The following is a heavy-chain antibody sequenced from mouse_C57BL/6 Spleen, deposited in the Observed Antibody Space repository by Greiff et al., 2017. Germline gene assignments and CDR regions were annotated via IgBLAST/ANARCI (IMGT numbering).Heavy chain of an antibody. CDR2: IYPADGDT. J-gene: IGHJ4*01. D-gene: IGHD2-4*01. V-gene: IGHV1-82*01. Sequence: VKLLQSGPELVKPGASVKISCKASGYAFSSYWMNWVKQRPGKGLEWIGRIYPADGDTNYNRKFKGKATLTADKSSSTAYMQPSSLTSEDSAVYFCARWENYDADIDYWGQGTSVTVSS. CDR3: ARWENYDADIDY. CDR1: GYAFSSYW.